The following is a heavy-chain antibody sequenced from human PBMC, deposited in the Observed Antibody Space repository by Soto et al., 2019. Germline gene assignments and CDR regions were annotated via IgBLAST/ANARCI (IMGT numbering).Heavy chain of an antibody. CDR2: IIPIRGST. CDR3: AKKNPHGDSNKAWLDP. D-gene: IGHD2-8*01. V-gene: IGHV1-69*01. CDR1: GGTFVSSA. J-gene: IGHJ5*02. Sequence: QVQLLQSGAELREPGSSVRVSCTPSGGTFVSSAFACVRQAPGGKIEWMGGIIPIRGSTKYAEKFLGRLTIRADDSSRTAYLELSSLTFDDTAVYFCAKKNPHGDSNKAWLDPWGQGTLVTVST.